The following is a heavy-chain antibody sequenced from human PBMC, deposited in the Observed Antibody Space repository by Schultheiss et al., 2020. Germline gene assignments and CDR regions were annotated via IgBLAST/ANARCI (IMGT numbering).Heavy chain of an antibody. Sequence: GGSLRLSCAASGFTFRDYSMNWVRQAPGKGLEWVAVISYDGSNKYYADSVKRRFTISRDDSKNTLYLQLHSLRAEDTAVYYCARDLYRAYDNSGSFDYWGQGTLVTVSS. D-gene: IGHD3-22*01. CDR3: ARDLYRAYDNSGSFDY. CDR1: GFTFRDYS. V-gene: IGHV3-30*03. J-gene: IGHJ4*02. CDR2: ISYDGSNK.